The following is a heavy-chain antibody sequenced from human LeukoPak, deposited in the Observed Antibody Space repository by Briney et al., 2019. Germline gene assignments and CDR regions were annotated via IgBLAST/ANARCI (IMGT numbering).Heavy chain of an antibody. CDR2: FDPEDGET. D-gene: IGHD3-16*01. Sequence: ASVKVSCKVSEYTLTELSIHWVRQAPGKGLEWMGGFDPEDGETIYAQNFQGRVTMNEDTSTDTAYMELSSLRSEDTAVYYCATDRLGAFDIWGQGTMVTVSS. V-gene: IGHV1-24*01. J-gene: IGHJ3*02. CDR3: ATDRLGAFDI. CDR1: EYTLTELS.